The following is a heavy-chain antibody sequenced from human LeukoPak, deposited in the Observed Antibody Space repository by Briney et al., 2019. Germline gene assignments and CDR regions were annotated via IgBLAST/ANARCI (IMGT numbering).Heavy chain of an antibody. CDR3: AKAVLLWFGELRYYFDY. Sequence: GGSLRLSCAASGFTFSSYAMSWDRQAPGKGLEWVSAISGSGGSTYYADSVKGRFTISRDNSKNTLYLQMNSLRAEDTAVYYCAKAVLLWFGELRYYFDYWGQGTLVTVSS. CDR1: GFTFSSYA. D-gene: IGHD3-10*01. V-gene: IGHV3-23*01. J-gene: IGHJ4*02. CDR2: ISGSGGST.